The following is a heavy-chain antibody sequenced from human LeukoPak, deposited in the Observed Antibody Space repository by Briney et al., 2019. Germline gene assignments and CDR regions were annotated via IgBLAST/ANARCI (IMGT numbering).Heavy chain of an antibody. J-gene: IGHJ4*02. CDR3: AKDGSSGYYYGYFDY. CDR2: ISWNSGSI. CDR1: GFTFSSYW. Sequence: GGSLRLSCAASGFTFSSYWMHWVRQAPGKGLEWVSGISWNSGSIGYADSVKGRFTISRDNAKNSLYLQMNSLRAEDTALYYCAKDGSSGYYYGYFDYWGQGTLVTVSS. V-gene: IGHV3-9*01. D-gene: IGHD3-22*01.